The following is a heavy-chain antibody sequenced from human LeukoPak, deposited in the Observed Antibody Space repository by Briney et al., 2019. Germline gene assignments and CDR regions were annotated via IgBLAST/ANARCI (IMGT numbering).Heavy chain of an antibody. V-gene: IGHV3-30*02. CDR1: GFTFSSYG. D-gene: IGHD6-13*01. CDR3: ANRWAPGIAAAGTYDAFDI. J-gene: IGHJ3*02. CDR2: IRYDGGNK. Sequence: GGSLRLSCAASGFTFSSYGMHWVRQAPGKGLEWVAFIRYDGGNKYYADSVKGRFTISRDNSKNTLYLQMNSLRAEDTAVYYCANRWAPGIAAAGTYDAFDIWGQATMVTVSS.